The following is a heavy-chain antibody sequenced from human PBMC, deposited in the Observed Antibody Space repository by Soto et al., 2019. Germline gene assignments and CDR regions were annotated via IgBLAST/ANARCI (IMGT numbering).Heavy chain of an antibody. J-gene: IGHJ6*04. V-gene: IGHV1-18*01. CDR1: GYTFTSYG. Sequence: ASVKVSCKASGYTFTSYGISWVRQAPGQGLEWMGWISAYNGNTNYAQKLQGRVTMTTDTSTSTAYMELRSLRSDDTAVYYCARSGVVGPLAAAGTRGQQDYYYYSGMDVWGEGTTVTVSS. CDR3: ARSGVVGPLAAAGTRGQQDYYYYSGMDV. CDR2: ISAYNGNT. D-gene: IGHD6-13*01.